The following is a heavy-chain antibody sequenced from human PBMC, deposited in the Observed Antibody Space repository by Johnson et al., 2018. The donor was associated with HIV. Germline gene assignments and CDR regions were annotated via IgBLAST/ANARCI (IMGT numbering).Heavy chain of an antibody. Sequence: VQLVESGGGLVQPGGSLRLSCAASGFTFDDYAMHWVRQAPGKGLEWVSGISWNSGSIGYADSVKGRFTISRDNAKNTVYLQMNSLRTEDTAVYYCAKDVGNYWPDAFDIWGQGTMVTVSS. V-gene: IGHV3-9*01. CDR2: ISWNSGSI. CDR1: GFTFDDYA. J-gene: IGHJ3*02. D-gene: IGHD3-22*01. CDR3: AKDVGNYWPDAFDI.